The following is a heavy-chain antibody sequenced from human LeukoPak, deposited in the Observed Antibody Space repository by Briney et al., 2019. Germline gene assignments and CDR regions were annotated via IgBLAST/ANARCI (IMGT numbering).Heavy chain of an antibody. D-gene: IGHD3-16*01. CDR2: IDSGGST. V-gene: IGHV3-53*01. CDR1: GFTVSSNY. J-gene: IGHJ4*02. CDR3: AREPTFGCAQFIDH. Sequence: GGSLRLSCAASGFTVSSNYMSWVRQAPGKGLEWVSVIDSGGSTYYADSVKGRFTISRDNSKNTLYLQMNSLRAEDTAVYYCAREPTFGCAQFIDHWGQGTLVTVSS.